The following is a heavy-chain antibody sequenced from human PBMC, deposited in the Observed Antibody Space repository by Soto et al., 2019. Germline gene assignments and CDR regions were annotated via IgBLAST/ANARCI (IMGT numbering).Heavy chain of an antibody. Sequence: EASVKVSCKASGYTFTGYYMHCVRQAPGQGLEWMGWISAYNGNTNYAQKLQGRVTMTTDTSTSTAYMELRSLRSDDTAVYYCARDGKEDYGSGSYYYYGMDVWGQGTTVTVSS. CDR1: GYTFTGYY. CDR2: ISAYNGNT. D-gene: IGHD3-10*01. J-gene: IGHJ6*02. CDR3: ARDGKEDYGSGSYYYYGMDV. V-gene: IGHV1-18*04.